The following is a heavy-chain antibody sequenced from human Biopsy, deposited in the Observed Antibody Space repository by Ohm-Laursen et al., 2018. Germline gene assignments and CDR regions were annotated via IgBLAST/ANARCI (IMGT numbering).Heavy chain of an antibody. J-gene: IGHJ4*02. CDR1: GFLFCDYY. CDR2: INSVGTI. Sequence: SLRLSCAASGFLFCDYYMGWIRQAPGKGLEWVSNINSVGTIYYADSVRGRFTISRDNAKNSLYLQMNSLRVEDTAVYYCARSVGIMAAPIDYWGQGTLVTVSS. D-gene: IGHD3-16*01. CDR3: ARSVGIMAAPIDY. V-gene: IGHV3-11*01.